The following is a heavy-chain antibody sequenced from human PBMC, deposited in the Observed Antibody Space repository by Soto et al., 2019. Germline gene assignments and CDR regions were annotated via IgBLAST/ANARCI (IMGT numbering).Heavy chain of an antibody. CDR2: INHSGST. J-gene: IGHJ4*02. CDR3: ARGSERYCSGGSCGDYFDY. V-gene: IGHV4-34*01. Sequence: SETLSLTCAVYGGSFSGYYWSWIRQPPVNGLEWIGEINHSGSTNYNPSLKSRVTISVDTSKNQFSLKLSSVTAADTAVYYCARGSERYCSGGSCGDYFDYWGQGTLVTVSS. D-gene: IGHD2-15*01. CDR1: GGSFSGYY.